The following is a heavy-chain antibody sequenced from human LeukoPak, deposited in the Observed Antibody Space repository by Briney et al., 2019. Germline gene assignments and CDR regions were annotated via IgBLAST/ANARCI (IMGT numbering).Heavy chain of an antibody. CDR1: GGTFSSYA. Sequence: SVKVSCKASGGTFSSYAISWVRQAPGQGLEWMGGIIPIFGTANYAQKFQGRVTITADESTSTAYMELSSLRSEDTAVYYCARTGRDGYNFNYWGRGTLVTVSS. CDR3: ARTGRDGYNFNY. J-gene: IGHJ4*02. V-gene: IGHV1-69*13. D-gene: IGHD5-24*01. CDR2: IIPIFGTA.